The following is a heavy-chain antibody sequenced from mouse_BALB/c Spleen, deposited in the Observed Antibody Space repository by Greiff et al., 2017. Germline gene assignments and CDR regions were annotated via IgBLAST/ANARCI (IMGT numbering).Heavy chain of an antibody. Sequence: EVQLVESGGGLVQPGGSRKLSCAASGFTFSSFGMHWVRQAPEKGLEWVAYISSGSSTIYYADTVKGRFTISRDNPKNTLFLQMTSLRSEDTAMYYCARSGIDGSSYLYWYFDVWGAGTTVTVSS. CDR3: ARSGIDGSSYLYWYFDV. CDR1: GFTFSSFG. D-gene: IGHD1-1*01. CDR2: ISSGSSTI. V-gene: IGHV5-17*02. J-gene: IGHJ1*01.